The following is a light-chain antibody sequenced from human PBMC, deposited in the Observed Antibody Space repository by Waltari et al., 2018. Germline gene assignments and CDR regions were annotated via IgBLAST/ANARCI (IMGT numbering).Light chain of an antibody. CDR3: QTWGTGIQNVV. J-gene: IGLJ2*01. CDR1: SGHSSYA. CDR2: LNSDGSH. V-gene: IGLV4-69*01. Sequence: QLVLTQSPSASASLGASVKLTCTLSSGHSSYAIAWHQQQPEKGPRYLMKLNSDGSHSKGDGIPDRFSGSNSGAERYLTISSLQSEDGADYYCQTWGTGIQNVVFGGGTKLTVL.